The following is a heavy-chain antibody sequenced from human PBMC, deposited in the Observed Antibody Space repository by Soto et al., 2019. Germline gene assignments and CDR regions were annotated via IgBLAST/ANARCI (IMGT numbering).Heavy chain of an antibody. CDR2: ISAYSGNT. CDR1: GYTFSSYG. Sequence: QVQLVQSGAEVKKPGASVKVSCKAYGYTFSSYGLSWVRQAPGQGLEWMGWISAYSGNTVYTQRFKGRLTMATDTSTGTAYIELRSLRSDDTAVYYCARAFYQSSGYCDYWGQGTLVTVSS. D-gene: IGHD3-22*01. CDR3: ARAFYQSSGYCDY. J-gene: IGHJ4*02. V-gene: IGHV1-18*01.